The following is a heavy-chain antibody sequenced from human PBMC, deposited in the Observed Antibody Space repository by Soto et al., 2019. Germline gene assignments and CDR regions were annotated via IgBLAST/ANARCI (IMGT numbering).Heavy chain of an antibody. CDR1: GYIFTNYA. Sequence: QVQLLQSGAEVKKPGASVKVSCKASGYIFTNYAMHWVRQAPGQGLEWMGWINAGNGYTKYSQKSQGRVTITRDTSATTVYMDVTSLRSEDTAVYYCARGAALYVGHWYFDLWGRGTLVTVSP. CDR3: ARGAALYVGHWYFDL. J-gene: IGHJ2*01. V-gene: IGHV1-3*01. CDR2: INAGNGYT. D-gene: IGHD3-10*02.